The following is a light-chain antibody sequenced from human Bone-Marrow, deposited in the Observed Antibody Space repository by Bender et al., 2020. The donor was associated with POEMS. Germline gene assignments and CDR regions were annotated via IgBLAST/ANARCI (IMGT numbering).Light chain of an antibody. CDR2: ADS. V-gene: IGLV3-10*01. CDR3: CSSDISGNERV. J-gene: IGLJ3*02. Sequence: SYELTQPPSVSVSPGQTARIACSGDSLSRKFAYWYQQKSGQAPVLVIYADSERPSGIPERFSGSSSGTVGTLTISEAQVEDEGNDYWCSSDISGNERVFVGGATLTVL. CDR1: SLSRKF.